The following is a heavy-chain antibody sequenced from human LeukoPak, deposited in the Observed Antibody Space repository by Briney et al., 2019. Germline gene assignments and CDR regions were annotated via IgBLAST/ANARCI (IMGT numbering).Heavy chain of an antibody. D-gene: IGHD4-23*01. CDR1: GGSFSGYY. CDR3: ARSPDVGHSEYFQH. CDR2: INHSGST. V-gene: IGHV4-34*01. J-gene: IGHJ1*01. Sequence: SETLSLTCAVYGGSFSGYYWSWIRQPPGKGLEWIGEINHSGSTNYNPSLKSRVTISVDTSKNQFSLKLSSVTAADTAVYYCARSPDVGHSEYFQHWGQGTLVTVSS.